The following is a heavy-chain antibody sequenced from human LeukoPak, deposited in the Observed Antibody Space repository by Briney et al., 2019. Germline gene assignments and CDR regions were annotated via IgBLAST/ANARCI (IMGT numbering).Heavy chain of an antibody. V-gene: IGHV3-30*18. CDR3: AKRHAAAGKVYYDVDV. CDR1: GFTSSSYG. J-gene: IGHJ6*02. D-gene: IGHD6-13*01. CDR2: ISYDGSNK. Sequence: PGRSLRLSCAGSGFTSSSYGFHWVRQAPGKGLEWVAVISYDGSNKYYADSVKGRFTISRDNSKNTLYLQMNSLRAEDTAVYYCAKRHAAAGKVYYDVDVWGQGTTVTVSS.